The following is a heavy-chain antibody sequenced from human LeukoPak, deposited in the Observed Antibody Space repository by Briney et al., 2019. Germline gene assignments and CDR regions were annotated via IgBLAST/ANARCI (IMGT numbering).Heavy chain of an antibody. V-gene: IGHV3-23*01. CDR2: ITGSGGST. J-gene: IGHJ4*02. CDR1: GFTFSSYA. Sequence: PGGSLRLSCAASGFTFSSYAMNWVRQAPGKGLEWVSVITGSGGSTYYADSVKGRFTISRDNSKNTLYLQMNSLRAEDTAVYYCAKEVIQWNDYYFDYWGQGTLVTVSS. CDR3: AKEVIQWNDYYFDY. D-gene: IGHD1-1*01.